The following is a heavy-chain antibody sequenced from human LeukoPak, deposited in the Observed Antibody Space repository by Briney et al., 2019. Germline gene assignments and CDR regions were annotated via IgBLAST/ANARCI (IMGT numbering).Heavy chain of an antibody. Sequence: ASVKVSCKASGYTFTSYAMNWVRQAPGQGLEWMGWINTNTGNPTYAQGFTGRFVFSLDTSVSTAYLQISSLKAEDTAVYYCALMEQLVGFDYYYYYVDVWGKGTTVTVSS. J-gene: IGHJ6*03. CDR3: ALMEQLVGFDYYYYYVDV. D-gene: IGHD6-6*01. V-gene: IGHV7-4-1*02. CDR2: INTNTGNP. CDR1: GYTFTSYA.